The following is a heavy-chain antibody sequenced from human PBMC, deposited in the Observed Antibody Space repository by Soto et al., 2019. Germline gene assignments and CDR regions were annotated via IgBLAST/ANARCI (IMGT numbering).Heavy chain of an antibody. V-gene: IGHV1-69*13. CDR2: IIPIFGTA. CDR3: ARRGSGSHYDHYYYYCGMDV. J-gene: IGHJ6*02. CDR1: GGTFSSYA. Sequence: SAKVSCKASGGTFSSYASSWVRQAPGQGREWMGGIIPIFGTANYAQKVQGRVTITADESTSTAYMELSSLRSEDTAVYYCARRGSGSHYDHYYYYCGMDVWGQGTTVTV. D-gene: IGHD3-10*01.